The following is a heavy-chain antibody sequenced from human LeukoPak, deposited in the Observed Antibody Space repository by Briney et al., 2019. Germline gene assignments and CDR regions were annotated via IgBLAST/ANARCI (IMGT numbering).Heavy chain of an antibody. CDR1: GFTVTSNY. CDR2: IHIGGSA. Sequence: GGSLRLSCEASGFTVTSNYMSWVRQAPGKGLEWVSVIHIGGSAYYADSVKGRFTISRDNSKNTLYLQMNSLRAEDTAVYYCAKSVAAAASTLLDYWGQGTLVTVSS. J-gene: IGHJ4*02. V-gene: IGHV3-53*01. CDR3: AKSVAAAASTLLDY. D-gene: IGHD6-13*01.